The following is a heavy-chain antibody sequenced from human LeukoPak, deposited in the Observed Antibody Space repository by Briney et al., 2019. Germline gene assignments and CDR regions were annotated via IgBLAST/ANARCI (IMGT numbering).Heavy chain of an antibody. CDR3: ARRGYYYDSSVVDY. CDR2: IYYSGSN. Sequence: SQTLPLTCTVSGGSISSGGYYWSWIRQHPGKGLEWIGYIYYSGSNYYNPSLKSRVTISVDTSKNQFSLKLSSVTAADTAVYYCARRGYYYDSSVVDYWGQGTLVTVSS. J-gene: IGHJ4*02. CDR1: GGSISSGGYY. D-gene: IGHD3-22*01. V-gene: IGHV4-31*03.